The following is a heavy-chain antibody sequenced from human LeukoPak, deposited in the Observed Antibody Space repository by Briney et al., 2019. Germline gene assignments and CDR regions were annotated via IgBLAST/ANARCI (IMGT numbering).Heavy chain of an antibody. CDR3: ASGGSHATVTTHWSWFDP. V-gene: IGHV3-53*01. Sequence: GGSLRLSCAASGFTVSSNYMSWVRQAPGKGLEWVSVIYSGGSTYYADSVKGRFTISRDNSKNTLYLQMNSLRAEDTAVYYCASGGSHATVTTHWSWFDPWGQGTLVTVSS. J-gene: IGHJ5*02. CDR2: IYSGGST. D-gene: IGHD4-17*01. CDR1: GFTVSSNY.